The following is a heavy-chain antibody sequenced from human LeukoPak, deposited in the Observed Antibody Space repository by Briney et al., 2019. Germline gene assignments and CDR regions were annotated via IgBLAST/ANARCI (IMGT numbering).Heavy chain of an antibody. CDR2: INHSGST. V-gene: IGHV4-34*01. CDR3: ARHLHDYGDYQGLDY. CDR1: GGSFSGYY. J-gene: IGHJ4*02. D-gene: IGHD4-17*01. Sequence: SETLSLTCAVYGGSFSGYYWSWIRQPPGKGLEWIGEINHSGSTNYNPSLKSRVTISVDTSKNQFSLKLSSVTAADTAVYYCARHLHDYGDYQGLDYWGQGTLVTVSS.